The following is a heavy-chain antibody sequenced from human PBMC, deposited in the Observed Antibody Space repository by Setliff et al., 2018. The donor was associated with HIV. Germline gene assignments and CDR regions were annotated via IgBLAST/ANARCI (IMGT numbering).Heavy chain of an antibody. CDR1: GGSINSDSYNYY. CDR3: AREWGDFWSGYSEPYYMDV. V-gene: IGHV4-61*09. D-gene: IGHD3-3*01. Sequence: SETLSLTCTVSGGSINSDSYNYYWSWIRQPAGRGLEWIGHMYSSGPTSYNPSLKSRVTISLDTSKNQFSLNLRSVTAADTAVYYCAREWGDFWSGYSEPYYMDVWGKGTTVTVSS. J-gene: IGHJ6*03. CDR2: MYSSGPT.